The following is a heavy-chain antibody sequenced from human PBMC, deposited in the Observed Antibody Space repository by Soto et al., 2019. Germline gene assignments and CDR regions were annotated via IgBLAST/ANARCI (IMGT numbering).Heavy chain of an antibody. J-gene: IGHJ4*02. Sequence: GGSLRLSCAASGFTFDDYAMRWVRQAPGKGLEWVSGISWNSGSIGYADSVKGRFTISRDNAKNSLYLQMNSLRAEDTALYYCAKDPMAVAWEDNWGPGTLVNVSS. D-gene: IGHD6-19*01. V-gene: IGHV3-9*01. CDR3: AKDPMAVAWEDN. CDR1: GFTFDDYA. CDR2: ISWNSGSI.